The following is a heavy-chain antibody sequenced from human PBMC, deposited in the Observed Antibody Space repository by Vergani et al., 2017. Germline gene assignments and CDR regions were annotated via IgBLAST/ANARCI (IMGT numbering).Heavy chain of an antibody. Sequence: ELQLVESGGGLVQPGGSLRLSCAASGSTVSGNYMTWVRQAPGRGLEWVSAISAGGESTFYADSVKGRFIISRDNSKNTVYLQMKSLRAEDTAVYYCAKKWLTNEEVDSWGQGTLVTVSS. CDR2: ISAGGEST. CDR1: GSTVSGNY. V-gene: IGHV3-23*04. D-gene: IGHD5-12*01. J-gene: IGHJ4*02. CDR3: AKKWLTNEEVDS.